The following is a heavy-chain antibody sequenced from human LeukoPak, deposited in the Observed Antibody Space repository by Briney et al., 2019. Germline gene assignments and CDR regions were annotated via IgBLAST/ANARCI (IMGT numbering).Heavy chain of an antibody. CDR2: IYYSGST. CDR1: GGSISSSSYY. Sequence: SETLSLTCTVSGGSISSSSYYWGWIRQPPGKGLEWIGSIYYSGSTYYNPSLKSRVTISVDTSKNQFSLKLSSVTAADTAVYYCARSPYYYDSSGYWGPGYFDYWGQGTLVTVSS. D-gene: IGHD3-22*01. V-gene: IGHV4-39*07. CDR3: ARSPYYYDSSGYWGPGYFDY. J-gene: IGHJ4*02.